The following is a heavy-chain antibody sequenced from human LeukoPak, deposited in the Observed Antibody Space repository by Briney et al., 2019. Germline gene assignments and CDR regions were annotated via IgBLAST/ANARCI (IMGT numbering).Heavy chain of an antibody. D-gene: IGHD3-10*01. V-gene: IGHV4-61*01. CDR3: ASTQITMVRGAYFFDY. CDR2: IYYSGST. Sequence: PSETLSLTCTVSGGPVSSASYYWSWIRLPPGKGLEWIGYIYYSGSTNYNPSLKSRVTISVDTSKNQFSLKLSSVTAADTAVYYCASTQITMVRGAYFFDYWGQGTLVTVSS. CDR1: GGPVSSASYY. J-gene: IGHJ4*02.